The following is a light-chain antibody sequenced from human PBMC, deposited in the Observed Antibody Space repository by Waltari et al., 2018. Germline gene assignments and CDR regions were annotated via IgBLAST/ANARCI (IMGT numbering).Light chain of an antibody. CDR3: KQTWT. CDR2: AGS. V-gene: IGKV1-39*01. Sequence: DIQMTQPPSSLGASVGDRVPITCRASQRVITYSNWYQQKPGEAPQLLTYAGSVLQSGVPSRFSGSGSGTDFTLTISSVQPEDFATYYCKQTWTFGPGTRVDIK. J-gene: IGKJ3*01. CDR1: QRVITY.